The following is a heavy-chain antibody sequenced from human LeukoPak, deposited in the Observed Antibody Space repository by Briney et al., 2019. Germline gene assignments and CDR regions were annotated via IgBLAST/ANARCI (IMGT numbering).Heavy chain of an antibody. CDR3: ATAPLSTSYYYDSSSIDC. CDR2: INAGNGNT. V-gene: IGHV1-3*01. D-gene: IGHD3-22*01. CDR1: GYTFTSYA. J-gene: IGHJ4*02. Sequence: ASVKVSCKASGYTFTSYAMHWVRQAPGQRLEWMGWINAGNGNTKYSQKFQGRVTMTEDTSTDTAYMELSSLRSEDTAVYYCATAPLSTSYYYDSSSIDCWGQGTLVTVSS.